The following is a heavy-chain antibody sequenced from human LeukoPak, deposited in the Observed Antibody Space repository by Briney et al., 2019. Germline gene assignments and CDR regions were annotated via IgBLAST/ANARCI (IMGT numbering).Heavy chain of an antibody. V-gene: IGHV4-30-4*01. J-gene: IGHJ5*02. CDR1: GGSISSCDYY. CDR2: IYYSGST. Sequence: SGTLSLTCTVSGGSISSCDYYWSWPRQPPGKGLEWIGYIYYSGSTYYNPSLKSRVTISVDTSKNQFSLKLSPVTAADTAVYYCARLPGFDPWAREPWSPSPQ. CDR3: ARLPGFDP.